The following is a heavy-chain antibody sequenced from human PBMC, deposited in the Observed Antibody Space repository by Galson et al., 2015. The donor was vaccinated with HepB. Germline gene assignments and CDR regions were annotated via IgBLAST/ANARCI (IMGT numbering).Heavy chain of an antibody. V-gene: IGHV1-69*02. CDR3: ARHYDILTGYFGY. CDR2: IIPILGIA. CDR1: GGTFSSYT. Sequence: SVKVSCKASGGTFSSYTISWVRQAPGQGLEWMGRIIPILGIANYAQKFQGRVTITADKSTSTAYMELSSLRSEDTAVYYCARHYDILTGYFGYWGQGTLVTVSS. D-gene: IGHD3-9*01. J-gene: IGHJ4*02.